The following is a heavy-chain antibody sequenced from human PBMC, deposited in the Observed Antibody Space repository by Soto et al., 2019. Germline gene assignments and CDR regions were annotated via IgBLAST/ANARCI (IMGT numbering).Heavy chain of an antibody. J-gene: IGHJ4*02. V-gene: IGHV3-23*01. CDR3: AKEPDLRPY. Sequence: GGSLRLSCAASGFTFSNYAMSWVRQAPGKGLEWVSGIGAGGAGTYYADSVKGRFTISRDNSKNTLYLQMNSLRAEDTAVYHCAKEPDLRPYWGQGTLVTVSS. CDR1: GFTFSNYA. CDR2: IGAGGAGT.